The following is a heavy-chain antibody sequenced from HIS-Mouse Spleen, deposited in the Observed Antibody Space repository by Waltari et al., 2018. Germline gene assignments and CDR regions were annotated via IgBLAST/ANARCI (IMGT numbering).Heavy chain of an antibody. Sequence: QVQLVQSGAEVKKPGASVKVSCKASGYTFTGYYMHWVRQAPGQGLEWMGWINPNSGGTNYAQKFQGRVTMTRDTSISTACMELSRLRSDDTAVYYCARGSGRWELLLPNWFDPWGQGTLVTVSS. CDR3: ARGSGRWELLLPNWFDP. J-gene: IGHJ5*02. CDR2: INPNSGGT. V-gene: IGHV1-2*02. D-gene: IGHD1-26*01. CDR1: GYTFTGYY.